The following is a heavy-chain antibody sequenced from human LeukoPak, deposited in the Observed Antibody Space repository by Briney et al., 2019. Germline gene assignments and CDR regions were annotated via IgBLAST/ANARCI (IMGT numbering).Heavy chain of an antibody. V-gene: IGHV1-18*01. J-gene: IGHJ5*02. CDR1: GYTFTSYG. CDR3: ASIVVVTEAVNWFDP. D-gene: IGHD2-21*02. Sequence: ASVKVSCKASGYTFTSYGISWVRQAPGQGLEWMGWISAYNGNTNYAQKLQGRVTMTTDTSTSTAYMELRSLRSDDTAVYYCASIVVVTEAVNWFDPWGQGTLVTVSS. CDR2: ISAYNGNT.